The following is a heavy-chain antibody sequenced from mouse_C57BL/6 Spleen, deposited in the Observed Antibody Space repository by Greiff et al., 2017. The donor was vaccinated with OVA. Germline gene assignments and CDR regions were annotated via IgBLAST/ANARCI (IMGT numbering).Heavy chain of an antibody. V-gene: IGHV1-80*01. CDR3: ARGSSYWYFDV. CDR1: GYAFSSYW. D-gene: IGHD1-1*01. J-gene: IGHJ1*03. CDR2: IYPGDGDT. Sequence: QVQLKESGAELVKPGASVKISCKASGYAFSSYWMNWVKQRPGKGLEWIGQIYPGDGDTNYNGKFKGKATLTADKSSSTAYMQLSSLTSEDSAVYYCARGSSYWYFDVWGTGTTVTVSS.